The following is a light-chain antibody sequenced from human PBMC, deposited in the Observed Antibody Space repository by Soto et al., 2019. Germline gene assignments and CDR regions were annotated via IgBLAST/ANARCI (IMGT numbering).Light chain of an antibody. J-gene: IGKJ4*01. CDR1: QDIRNY. CDR2: DTH. CDR3: QQYDNLPSLT. Sequence: DIQMTQSPPYLSASVGDRVTITCQASQDIRNYLNWYQHKPGRAPKLLIYDTHNLEAGVPSRFSGSVSGTHYSLHINSLQHEDFATYYCQQYDNLPSLTFGGGTRVEIK. V-gene: IGKV1-33*01.